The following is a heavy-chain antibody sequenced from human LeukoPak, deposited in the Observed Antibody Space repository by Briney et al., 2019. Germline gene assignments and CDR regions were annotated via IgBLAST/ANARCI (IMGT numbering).Heavy chain of an antibody. CDR3: ARYSYYYGMDV. Sequence: GGSLRLSCAVSGITLSNYGMSWVRQAPGKGLEWVAGISDGGGSRNYADSVKGRFTISRHNSKNTLYLQMNSLRAEDTAVYYCARYSYYYGMDVWGQGTTVTVSS. D-gene: IGHD2-15*01. CDR1: GITLSNYG. CDR2: ISDGGGSR. V-gene: IGHV3-23*01. J-gene: IGHJ6*02.